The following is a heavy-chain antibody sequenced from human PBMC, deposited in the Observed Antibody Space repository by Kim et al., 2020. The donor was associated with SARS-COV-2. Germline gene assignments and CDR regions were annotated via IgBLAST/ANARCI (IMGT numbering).Heavy chain of an antibody. CDR1: GGSISTYY. CDR3: ARGPYGSDYGMDV. J-gene: IGHJ6*02. Sequence: ETLSLTCTVSGGSISTYYWSWIRQPAGKGLEWVGRIYASGTTNYNPSLKSRLIMSIDTSKNQFSLKLNSVTAADTAVFYCARGPYGSDYGMDVWGQGTTVTVSS. D-gene: IGHD3-10*01. V-gene: IGHV4-4*07. CDR2: IYASGTT.